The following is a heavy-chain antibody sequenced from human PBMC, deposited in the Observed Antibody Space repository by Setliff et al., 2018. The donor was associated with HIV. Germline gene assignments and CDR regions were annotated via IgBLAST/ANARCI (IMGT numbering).Heavy chain of an antibody. Sequence: AASVKVSCKASGYTFTNYYIHWVRQAPGQGLEWMGRINSDSGGTDLAQTFQDRVTMTRDTSITTAYMELSRLSSDDTAVYYCARGAEDLAINPPSFDYYFDYWGQGTPVTVSS. CDR3: ARGAEDLAINPPSFDYYFDY. D-gene: IGHD3-9*01. V-gene: IGHV1-2*06. CDR2: INSDSGGT. CDR1: GYTFTNYY. J-gene: IGHJ4*02.